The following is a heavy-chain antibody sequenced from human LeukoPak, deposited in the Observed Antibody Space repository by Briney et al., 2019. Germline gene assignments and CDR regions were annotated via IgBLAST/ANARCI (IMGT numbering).Heavy chain of an antibody. J-gene: IGHJ4*02. CDR2: ISASGSAT. CDR1: GFTFSTFG. D-gene: IGHD3-3*01. V-gene: IGHV3-23*01. CDR3: AKDLYLRDFRSGYFDY. Sequence: GGSLRLSCAASGFTFSTFGIHWVRQAPGKGLEWVAAISASGSATSYADSVRGRFTISRDNSKSTTYLQMNSLRAEDTAVFYCAKDLYLRDFRSGYFDYWGQGIPVTVSS.